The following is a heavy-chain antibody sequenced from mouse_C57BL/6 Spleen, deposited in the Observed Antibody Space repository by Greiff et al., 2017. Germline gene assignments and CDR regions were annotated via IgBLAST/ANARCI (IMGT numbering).Heavy chain of an antibody. J-gene: IGHJ4*01. Sequence: EVKVVESGGGLVKPGGSLKLSCAASGFTFSSYAMSWVRQTPEKRLEWVATISDGGSYTYYPDNVKGRFTISRDNAKNNLYLQMSHLKSEDTAMYYCARDGGLRAMDYWGQGTSVTVSS. V-gene: IGHV5-4*01. CDR2: ISDGGSYT. D-gene: IGHD2-2*01. CDR1: GFTFSSYA. CDR3: ARDGGLRAMDY.